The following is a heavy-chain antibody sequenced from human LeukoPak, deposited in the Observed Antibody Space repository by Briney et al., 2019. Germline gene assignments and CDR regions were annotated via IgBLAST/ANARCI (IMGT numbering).Heavy chain of an antibody. Sequence: GGSLRLSCAASRFTFSSYAMSWVRRSPGKGLEWVSGISWNSGSIGYADSVKGRFTISRDNAKNSLYLQMISLRVEDTALYYCAKSIEGSGSYYDSYFDYWGQGTLVTVSS. V-gene: IGHV3-9*01. CDR2: ISWNSGSI. D-gene: IGHD3-10*01. CDR1: RFTFSSYA. CDR3: AKSIEGSGSYYDSYFDY. J-gene: IGHJ4*02.